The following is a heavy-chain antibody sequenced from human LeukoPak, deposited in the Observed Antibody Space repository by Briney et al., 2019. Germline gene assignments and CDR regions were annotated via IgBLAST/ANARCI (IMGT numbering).Heavy chain of an antibody. CDR3: VRDRIVQAFDI. CDR1: GFTFSSYS. Sequence: GGSLRLSCAASGFTFSSYSMNWVRQAPGKGLEWVSSISSSSYIYYADSVKGRFTISRDNAKNSLYLQMNSLRAEDTAAYYCVRDRIVQAFDIWGQGTMVTVSS. D-gene: IGHD2/OR15-2a*01. V-gene: IGHV3-21*01. CDR2: ISSSSYI. J-gene: IGHJ3*02.